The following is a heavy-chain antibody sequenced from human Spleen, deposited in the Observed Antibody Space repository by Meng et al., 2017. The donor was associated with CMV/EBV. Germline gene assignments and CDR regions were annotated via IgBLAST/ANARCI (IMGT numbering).Heavy chain of an antibody. Sequence: ISCKGSADSFTGYWIGWVRQMSGKGLEWIEIIYPGDSDTRYRPSFQGRVIMSVDKSISTAYLQWQSLMASDSAMYYCVRQLRGHGADYWGQGTLVTVSS. V-gene: IGHV5-51*01. D-gene: IGHD2-15*01. CDR2: IYPGDSDT. CDR1: ADSFTGYW. CDR3: VRQLRGHGADY. J-gene: IGHJ4*02.